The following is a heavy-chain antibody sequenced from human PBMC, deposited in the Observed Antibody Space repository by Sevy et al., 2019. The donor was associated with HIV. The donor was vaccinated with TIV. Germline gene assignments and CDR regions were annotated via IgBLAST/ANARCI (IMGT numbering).Heavy chain of an antibody. CDR1: GYTFASYG. V-gene: IGHV1-18*01. CDR3: ARYLSGDFWSGLKEYNWFDP. CDR2: IIAYNGNT. J-gene: IGHJ5*02. D-gene: IGHD3-3*01. Sequence: ASVKVSCKASGYTFASYGISWVRQAPGQWLEWMGWIIAYNGNTNYAQKLQGRVTMSTDTSTSTAYMEQRSLRSDDTAVYYCARYLSGDFWSGLKEYNWFDPWGQGTLVTVSS.